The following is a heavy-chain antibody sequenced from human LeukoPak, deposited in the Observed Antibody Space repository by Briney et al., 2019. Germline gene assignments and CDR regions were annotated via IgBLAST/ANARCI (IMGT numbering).Heavy chain of an antibody. CDR1: GGSFSGYY. V-gene: IGHV4-34*01. D-gene: IGHD6-13*01. Sequence: SETLSLTCAVYGGSFSGYYWSWIRQPPGKGLEWIGEINYSGSTNYNPSLKSRVTISVDTSKNQFSLKLSSVTAADTAVYYCARLRIAAAGRNYYYYGMDVWGQGTTVTVSS. CDR3: ARLRIAAAGRNYYYYGMDV. J-gene: IGHJ6*02. CDR2: INYSGST.